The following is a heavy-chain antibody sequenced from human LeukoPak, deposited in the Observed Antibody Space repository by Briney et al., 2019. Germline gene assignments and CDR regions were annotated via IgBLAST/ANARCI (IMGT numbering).Heavy chain of an antibody. CDR1: GFTLSSYA. V-gene: IGHV3-23*01. D-gene: IGHD1-26*01. CDR3: AKIGSYSVLGAYYFDS. CDR2: LSGSGSST. Sequence: GGSLRLSCAASGFTLSSYAMSWVRQAPGKGLEWVSALSGSGSSTYYADSVKGRFTISRDNSKSTLYLQMNSLRAEDTAVYYCAKIGSYSVLGAYYFDSWGQGTLVTVSS. J-gene: IGHJ4*02.